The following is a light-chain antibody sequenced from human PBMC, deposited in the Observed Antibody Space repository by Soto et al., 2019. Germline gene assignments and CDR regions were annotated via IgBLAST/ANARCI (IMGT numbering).Light chain of an antibody. CDR2: GAS. J-gene: IGKJ1*01. CDR1: QSVSSNY. Sequence: ETVLTQSPGTLSLSPGERATLSCRASQSVSSNYLAWYQQKLGQAPRLLIYGASSRATGIPDRFSGSGSGTDFTLTISRLEPEDFAMYYCQQYGSSPRTFGQGTKVEIK. V-gene: IGKV3-20*01. CDR3: QQYGSSPRT.